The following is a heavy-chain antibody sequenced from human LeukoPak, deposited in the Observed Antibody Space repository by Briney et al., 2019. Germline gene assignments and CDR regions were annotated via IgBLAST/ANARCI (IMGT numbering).Heavy chain of an antibody. CDR3: AKDFRGSYPYDAFDI. Sequence: GGSLRLSCAASGFTFSNAWMSWVRQAPGKGLEWVSAISGSGGSTYYADSVKGRFTISRDNSKNTLYLQMNSLRAEDTAVYYCAKDFRGSYPYDAFDIWGQGTMVTVSS. CDR2: ISGSGGST. D-gene: IGHD1-26*01. V-gene: IGHV3-23*01. CDR1: GFTFSNAW. J-gene: IGHJ3*02.